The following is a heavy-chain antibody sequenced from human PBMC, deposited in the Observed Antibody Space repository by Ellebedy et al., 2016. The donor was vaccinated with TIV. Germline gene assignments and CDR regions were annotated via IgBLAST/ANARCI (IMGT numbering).Heavy chain of an antibody. Sequence: SQTLSLTCVISGDSVSTDIGWNWIRQSPSRGLKWLGRTYYRSKWNNDYAVSLKSRITINPDTSKHLFSLQLNSVTPEGTAVYYCARGWFGSGMGVWGQGTTVTVSS. D-gene: IGHD3-10*01. CDR2: TYYRSKWNN. V-gene: IGHV6-1*01. CDR3: ARGWFGSGMGV. CDR1: GDSVSTDIG. J-gene: IGHJ6*02.